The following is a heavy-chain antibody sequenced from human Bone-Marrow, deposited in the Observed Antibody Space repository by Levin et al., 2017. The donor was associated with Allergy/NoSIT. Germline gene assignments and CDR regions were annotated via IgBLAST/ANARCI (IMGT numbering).Heavy chain of an antibody. CDR1: GFTFSNAW. J-gene: IGHJ4*02. V-gene: IGHV3-15*01. CDR2: IKSKTDGGTT. CDR3: TTWPKQWLVPPLLDY. D-gene: IGHD6-19*01. Sequence: GESLKISCAASGFTFSNAWMSWVRQAPGKGLEWVGRIKSKTDGGTTDYAAPVKGRFTISRDDSKNTLYLQMNSLKTEDTAVYYCTTWPKQWLVPPLLDYWGQGTLVTVSS.